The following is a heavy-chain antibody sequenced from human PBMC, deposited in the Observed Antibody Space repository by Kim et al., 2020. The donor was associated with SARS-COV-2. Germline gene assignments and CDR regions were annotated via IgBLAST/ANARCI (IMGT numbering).Heavy chain of an antibody. CDR1: GFTFTSSA. V-gene: IGHV1-58*02. Sequence: SVKVSCKASGFTFTSSAMQWVRQARGQRLEWIGWIVVGSGNTNYAQKFQERVTITRDMSTSTAYMELSSLRSEDTAVYYCAAERGSGSYSWFDPWGQGTLVTVSS. CDR3: AAERGSGSYSWFDP. D-gene: IGHD1-26*01. CDR2: IVVGSGNT. J-gene: IGHJ5*02.